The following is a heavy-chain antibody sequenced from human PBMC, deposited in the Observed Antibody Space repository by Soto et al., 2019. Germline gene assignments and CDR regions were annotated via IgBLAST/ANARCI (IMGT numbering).Heavy chain of an antibody. CDR1: GYSISSGSY. Sequence: PSETLSLTCTVSGYSISSGSYWAWIRQPPGKGPEWIASIYHGGTTFYNPSLKSRVTISVDTSKNQFSLKLSSVTAADTAVYFCARRRLSSMVRGVRSYYDGMDVWGQGTTVTVSS. J-gene: IGHJ6*02. V-gene: IGHV4-38-2*02. CDR2: IYHGGTT. D-gene: IGHD3-10*01. CDR3: ARRRLSSMVRGVRSYYDGMDV.